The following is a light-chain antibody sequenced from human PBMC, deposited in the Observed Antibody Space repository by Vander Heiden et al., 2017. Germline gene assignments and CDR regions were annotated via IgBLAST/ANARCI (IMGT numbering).Light chain of an antibody. J-gene: IGKJ4*01. Sequence: DIVSAQSPATLSLSPGERATLSCRASQSINRYLACYQQKPGQAPRLVIYDEFNSATCVSARFSGSGSGTDFSLTISSLEPEDFAVYYCQQGSSLPLTFGGGTKLEIK. V-gene: IGKV3-11*01. CDR3: QQGSSLPLT. CDR1: QSINRY. CDR2: DEF.